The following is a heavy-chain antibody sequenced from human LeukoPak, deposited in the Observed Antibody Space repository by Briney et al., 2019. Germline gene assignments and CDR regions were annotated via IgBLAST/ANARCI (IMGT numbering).Heavy chain of an antibody. J-gene: IGHJ4*02. Sequence: PGGSLRLYCAASGFTFSSSNMDWVRQAPGKGLEWVSSISSSSSSIYYTDSVKGRFTISRDNTKNSLFLQMNSLRAEDTAVYFCAKEGRSTTPGYWGQGTLVTVSS. CDR2: ISSSSSSI. CDR1: GFTFSSSN. V-gene: IGHV3-21*01. CDR3: AKEGRSTTPGY. D-gene: IGHD6-13*01.